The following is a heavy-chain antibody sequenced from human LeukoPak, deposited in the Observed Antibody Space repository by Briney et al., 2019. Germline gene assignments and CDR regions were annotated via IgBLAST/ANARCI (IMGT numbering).Heavy chain of an antibody. V-gene: IGHV4-34*01. CDR3: ARGDGGLLWFGELFDP. CDR1: GVSFSGYY. D-gene: IGHD3-10*01. J-gene: IGHJ5*02. Sequence: RPSETLSLTCAVYGVSFSGYYWSWLRQPPGKGLEWLGEINHSGSTNYNPSLKSRVTISVDTSKNQFSLKLSSVTAADTAVYYCARGDGGLLWFGELFDPWGQGTLVTVPS. CDR2: INHSGST.